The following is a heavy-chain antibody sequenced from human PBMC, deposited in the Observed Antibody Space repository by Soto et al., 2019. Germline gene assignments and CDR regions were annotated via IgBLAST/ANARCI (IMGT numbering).Heavy chain of an antibody. J-gene: IGHJ4*02. Sequence: EGFLRLSCAGSGFTFINYAMTWVRQAPGKGLEWVSSISNRGSDTYYVDSVKGRFTISRDNSKNTLYLQMNSLRAEDTAVYYCAKDTYSSSWYFWGQGTLVTVSS. V-gene: IGHV3-23*01. CDR3: AKDTYSSSWYF. CDR1: GFTFINYA. D-gene: IGHD6-13*01. CDR2: ISNRGSDT.